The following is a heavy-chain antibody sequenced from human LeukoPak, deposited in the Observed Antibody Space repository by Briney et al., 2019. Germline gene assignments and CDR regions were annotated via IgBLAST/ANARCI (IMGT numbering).Heavy chain of an antibody. V-gene: IGHV3-11*01. CDR2: IGTSSSIV. J-gene: IGHJ2*01. D-gene: IGHD3-22*01. CDR3: ATRVVAQIYWYFDL. CDR1: GFTFSDYY. Sequence: PGGSLRLSCAASGFTFSDYYMSWIRQAPGKGLEWISYIGTSSSIVFYADSVKGRFSISRDNAKNSLYLQMNGLRAEDTAAYYCATRVVAQIYWYFDLWGRGTLVTVSS.